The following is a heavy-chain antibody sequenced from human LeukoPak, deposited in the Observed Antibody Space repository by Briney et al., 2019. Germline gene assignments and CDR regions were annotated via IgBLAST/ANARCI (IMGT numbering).Heavy chain of an antibody. CDR1: GYTCTSYD. J-gene: IGHJ4*02. V-gene: IGHV1-8*01. CDR2: MNPNSGNT. CDR3: ARGGGGYRPYGY. Sequence: ASVKVSCKASGYTCTSYDINWVRRAPGQGLEWMGWMNPNSGNTGYAQKFQGRVTMTRNSSIRTAYMELSSLRSEDTAVYYCARGGGGYRPYGYWGQGTMVTVSS. D-gene: IGHD5-18*01.